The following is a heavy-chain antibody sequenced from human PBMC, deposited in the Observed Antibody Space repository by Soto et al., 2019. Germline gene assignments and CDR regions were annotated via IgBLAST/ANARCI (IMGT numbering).Heavy chain of an antibody. Sequence: QVHLVQSGAEVKKPGASVKVSCQGSGYAFTTYGITWVRQAPGQGLEWMGWISAHNGNTNYAQKLQGRVTVTRDTSQSTAYMELRSLRYADTAVYYCARGRYGDYWGQGALVTVSS. J-gene: IGHJ4*02. CDR3: ARGRYGDY. CDR1: GYAFTTYG. D-gene: IGHD1-1*01. V-gene: IGHV1-18*01. CDR2: ISAHNGNT.